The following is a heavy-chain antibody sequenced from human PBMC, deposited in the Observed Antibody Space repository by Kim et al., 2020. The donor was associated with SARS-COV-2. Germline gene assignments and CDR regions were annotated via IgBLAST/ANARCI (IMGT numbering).Heavy chain of an antibody. J-gene: IGHJ3*02. V-gene: IGHV3-21*01. CDR2: ISSSSSYI. D-gene: IGHD1-26*01. CDR1: GFTFSSYS. CDR3: AREGGGSYSGAFDI. Sequence: GGSLRLSCAASGFTFSSYSMNWVRQAPGKGLEWVSSISSSSSYIYYADSVKGRFTISRDNAKNSLYLQMNSLRAEDTAVYYCAREGGGSYSGAFDIWGQGTMVTVSS.